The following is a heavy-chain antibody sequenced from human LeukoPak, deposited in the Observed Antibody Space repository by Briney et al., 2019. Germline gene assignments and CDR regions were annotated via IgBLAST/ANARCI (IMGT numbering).Heavy chain of an antibody. J-gene: IGHJ3*02. Sequence: GGSLRLSCEASGFSFSLFWMTWVRRAPGKGLEWVSVIYSGGSTYYADSVKGRFTISRDNSKNTLYLQMNSLRAEDTAVYYCAREGWNSQIDAFDIWGQGTMVTVSS. D-gene: IGHD1-7*01. CDR2: IYSGGST. V-gene: IGHV3-66*02. CDR3: AREGWNSQIDAFDI. CDR1: GFSFSLFW.